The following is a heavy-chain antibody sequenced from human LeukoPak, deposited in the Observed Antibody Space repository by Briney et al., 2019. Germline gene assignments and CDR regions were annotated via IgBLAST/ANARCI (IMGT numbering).Heavy chain of an antibody. CDR1: GFTVSSNY. CDR3: ARAPRNVVDYYYYYMDV. D-gene: IGHD2-15*01. V-gene: IGHV3-53*01. J-gene: IGHJ6*03. CDR2: IYSGGST. Sequence: PGGSLRLSCAASGFTVSSNYMSWVRQAAGGGLEWGSVIYSGGSTYYADSVKGRFTISRDNSKNTLYLQMNSLRAEDTAVYYCARAPRNVVDYYYYYMDVWGKGTTVTVSS.